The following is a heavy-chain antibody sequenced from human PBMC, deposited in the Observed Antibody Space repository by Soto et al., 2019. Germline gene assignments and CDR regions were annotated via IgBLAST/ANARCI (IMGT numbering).Heavy chain of an antibody. CDR3: ARDQGGKLLKGSGMDV. Sequence: QVQLQESGPGLVRPSQTLSLTCTVSGCSINSGGYYWSWIRQHPVKGLEWIGYIYYNSGDTFYNQALKGRVAISVETSIDQISLKLSSVTAADTAVYYWARDQGGKLLKGSGMDVWGQGTTVIVS. V-gene: IGHV4-31*03. CDR1: GCSINSGGYY. D-gene: IGHD3-10*01. J-gene: IGHJ6*02. CDR2: IYYNSGDT.